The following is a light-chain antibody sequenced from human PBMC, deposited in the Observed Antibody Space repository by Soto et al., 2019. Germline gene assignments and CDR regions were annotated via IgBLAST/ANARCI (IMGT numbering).Light chain of an antibody. CDR2: GAS. CDR3: KHLPET. Sequence: EIVVTQSRVSVSFCRLERASLSCRASQSVSSSYLAWYQQKPGQAPRLLIYGASSRATGIPDRFSGSGSGTDFTLTISRMEPEDFAVYYCKHLPETFGQGTKVDIK. CDR1: QSVSSSY. J-gene: IGKJ1*01. V-gene: IGKV3-20*01.